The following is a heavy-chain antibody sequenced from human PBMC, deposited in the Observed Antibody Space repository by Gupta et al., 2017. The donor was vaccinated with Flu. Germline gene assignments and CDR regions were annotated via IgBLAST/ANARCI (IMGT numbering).Heavy chain of an antibody. CDR2: ILNDGSNN. Sequence: MYWVRQAPGKGLELVALILNDGSNNDHVDSVKVRFTISRDNSKSTLYLTMNSLSAEETAVYYCARDGYCTWTSCYFYMDVWVKVRTVTVS. V-gene: IGHV3-33*07. J-gene: IGHJ6*03. CDR3: ARDGYCTWTSCYFYMDV. D-gene: IGHD2-2*01.